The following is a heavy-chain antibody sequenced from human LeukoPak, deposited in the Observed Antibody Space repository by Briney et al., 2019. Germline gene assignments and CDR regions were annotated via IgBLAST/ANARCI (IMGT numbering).Heavy chain of an antibody. CDR2: IYSGGST. V-gene: IGHV3-53*01. CDR3: ARATYYYDSSGYYVFYFDN. J-gene: IGHJ4*02. CDR1: GFTVSSNY. D-gene: IGHD3-22*01. Sequence: GGSLRVSCAASGFTVSSNYMSWVRQAPGKGLEWVSVIYSGGSTYYADSVKGRFTISRDNSKNTLYLQMNSLRAEDTAVYYCARATYYYDSSGYYVFYFDNWGQGTLVTVSS.